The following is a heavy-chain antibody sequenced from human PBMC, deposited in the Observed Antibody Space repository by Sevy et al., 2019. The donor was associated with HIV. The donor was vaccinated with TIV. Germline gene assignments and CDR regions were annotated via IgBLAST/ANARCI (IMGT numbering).Heavy chain of an antibody. CDR2: INYSGST. CDR1: GGSFSGYY. D-gene: IGHD2-2*01. J-gene: IGHJ3*02. V-gene: IGHV4-34*01. Sequence: SETLSLTCAVYGGSFSGYYWSWIRQPPGKGLEWIGEINYSGSTNYNPSLKSRVTISGDTSKNQLSLWLGSVTAADTAVYCCARHCSCNCCSHAFDIWGQGTMVTVSS. CDR3: ARHCSCNCCSHAFDI.